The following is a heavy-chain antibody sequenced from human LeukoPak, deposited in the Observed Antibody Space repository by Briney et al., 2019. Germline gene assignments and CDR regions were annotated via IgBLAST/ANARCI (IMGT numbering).Heavy chain of an antibody. V-gene: IGHV1-2*02. CDR2: IKPDSGGI. D-gene: IGHD2-2*02. CDR3: ARESAKYCSSTSCYIDDY. J-gene: IGHJ4*02. Sequence: ASVKVSCKASGYTFTDHYMHWVRQAPGQGLEWLGWIKPDSGGINYAQNFQGRVTMTRDTSISTAYMELSRLRSDDTAVYYCARESAKYCSSTSCYIDDYWGQGTLVTVSS. CDR1: GYTFTDHY.